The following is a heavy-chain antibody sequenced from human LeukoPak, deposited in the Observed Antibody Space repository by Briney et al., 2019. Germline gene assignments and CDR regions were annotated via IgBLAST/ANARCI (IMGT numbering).Heavy chain of an antibody. Sequence: GGSLRLSCAASGFTFSSYGMHWVRQAPGKGLEWVAVISYDGSNKYYADSVKGRFTISRDNSKNTLYLQMNSLRAEDTAVYYCAKAKAPYDSSGYFDYWGQGTLVTASS. CDR1: GFTFSSYG. CDR3: AKAKAPYDSSGYFDY. CDR2: ISYDGSNK. J-gene: IGHJ4*02. V-gene: IGHV3-30*18. D-gene: IGHD3-22*01.